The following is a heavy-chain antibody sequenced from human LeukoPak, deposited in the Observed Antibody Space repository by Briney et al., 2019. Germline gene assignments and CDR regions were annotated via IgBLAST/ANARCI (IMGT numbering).Heavy chain of an antibody. CDR3: ARGPFYDSSGYYPGNDY. CDR2: SNPNSGNT. V-gene: IGHV1-8*01. CDR1: GSTFTRSV. Sequence: ALGEVCCKASGSTFTRSVVTWVRQAAGHGLGWLGWSNPNSGNTGYAQKFQGRVTMTRNTSISTAYMELSSLRSEDTAVYYCARGPFYDSSGYYPGNDYWGQGALVTVSS. D-gene: IGHD3-22*01. J-gene: IGHJ4*02.